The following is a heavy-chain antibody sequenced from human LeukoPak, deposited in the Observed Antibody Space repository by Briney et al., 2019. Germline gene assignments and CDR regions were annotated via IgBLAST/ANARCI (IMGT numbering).Heavy chain of an antibody. CDR1: GFSVNDNH. D-gene: IGHD3-3*01. CDR3: ARTYDFGRGPPGDAFDN. Sequence: PGGSLRLSCVISGFSVNDNHMNWVRQAPGKGLEWVSYIDARSGIVYYADSVQGRFTISRDDAKDSVFLQMNSLRVDDTAVYYCARTYDFGRGPPGDAFDNWGQGTLVTVPS. J-gene: IGHJ3*02. V-gene: IGHV3-48*01. CDR2: IDARSGIV.